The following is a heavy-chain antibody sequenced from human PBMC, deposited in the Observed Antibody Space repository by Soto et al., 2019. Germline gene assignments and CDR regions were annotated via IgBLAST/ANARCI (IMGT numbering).Heavy chain of an antibody. CDR1: GFTFSSYW. V-gene: IGHV3-7*01. CDR3: ARDYYDFLNGYYNKFDPFDY. J-gene: IGHJ4*02. CDR2: IKQDGSEK. D-gene: IGHD3-9*01. Sequence: GGSLRLSCAASGFTFSSYWMSWVRQAPGKGLEWVANIKQDGSEKYYVDSVKGRFTISRDNAKNSLYLQMNSLRAEDTAVYYCARDYYDFLNGYYNKFDPFDYWGQGSLVTVSS.